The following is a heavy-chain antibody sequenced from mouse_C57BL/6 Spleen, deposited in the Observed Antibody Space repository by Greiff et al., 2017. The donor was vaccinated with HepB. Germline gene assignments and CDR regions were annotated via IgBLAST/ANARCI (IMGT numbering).Heavy chain of an antibody. D-gene: IGHD1-1*01. CDR1: GYAFSSYW. CDR2: IYPGDGDT. V-gene: IGHV1-80*01. J-gene: IGHJ1*03. Sequence: VKLQESGAELVKPGASVKISCKASGYAFSSYWMNWVKQRPGKGLEWIGQIYPGDGDTNYNGKFKGKATLTADKSSSTAYMRLSSLTSEDSAVYFCARWYYGSSYGYFDVWGTGTTVTVSS. CDR3: ARWYYGSSYGYFDV.